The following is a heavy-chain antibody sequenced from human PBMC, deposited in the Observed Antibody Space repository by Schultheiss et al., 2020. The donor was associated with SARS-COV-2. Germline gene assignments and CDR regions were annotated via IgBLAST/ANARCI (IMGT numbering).Heavy chain of an antibody. CDR2: IWYDGSNK. J-gene: IGHJ4*02. V-gene: IGHV3-33*01. CDR1: GFTFSSYG. D-gene: IGHD6-6*01. Sequence: GGSLRLSCAASGFTFSSYGMHWVRQAPGKGLEWVAVIWYDGSNKYYADSVKGRFTISRDNSKNTLYLQMNSLRAEDTAVYYCARVGEYSSSSGYFDYWGQGTLVTVSS. CDR3: ARVGEYSSSSGYFDY.